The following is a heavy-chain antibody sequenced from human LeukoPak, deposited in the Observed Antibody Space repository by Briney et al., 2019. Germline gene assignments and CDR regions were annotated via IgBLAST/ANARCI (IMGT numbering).Heavy chain of an antibody. V-gene: IGHV3-23*01. CDR1: GFPFSSYA. CDR3: AKDKIYGSGSYYEGFDY. D-gene: IGHD3-10*01. CDR2: ISDSGGST. J-gene: IGHJ4*02. Sequence: GGSLRLSCSASGFPFSSYAMHWVRQAPGKGLEYVSAISDSGGSTYYADSVKGRFTISRDNSKNTLYLQMNSLRAEDTAVYYCAKDKIYGSGSYYEGFDYWGQGTLVTVSS.